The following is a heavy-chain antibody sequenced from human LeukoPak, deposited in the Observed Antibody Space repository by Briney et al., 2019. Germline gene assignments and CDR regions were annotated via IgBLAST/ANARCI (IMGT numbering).Heavy chain of an antibody. J-gene: IGHJ5*02. CDR1: GFTFSGSA. V-gene: IGHV3-73*01. Sequence: GGSLRLSCAASGFTFSGSAMHWVRQASGKGLEWVGRIRSKANSYATAYAASVKGRFTISRDNAKNTLYLQMNSLRAEDTAVYYCARDPYDSSGYYYAWGQGTLVTVSS. CDR2: IRSKANSYAT. CDR3: ARDPYDSSGYYYA. D-gene: IGHD3-22*01.